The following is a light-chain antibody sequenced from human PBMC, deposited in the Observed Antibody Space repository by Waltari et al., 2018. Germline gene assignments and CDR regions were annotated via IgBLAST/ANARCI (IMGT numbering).Light chain of an antibody. V-gene: IGLV2-23*01. CDR3: CSYAGSSTLYV. CDR1: SSDVGRYNL. Sequence: QSALTQPASVSGSPGQSITISCTGTSSDVGRYNLVSWYQQHPGKATKLMIYEGSKRPSGVSNRFSGSKSGNTASLTISGLQAEDEADYYCCSYAGSSTLYVFGTGTKVTVL. J-gene: IGLJ1*01. CDR2: EGS.